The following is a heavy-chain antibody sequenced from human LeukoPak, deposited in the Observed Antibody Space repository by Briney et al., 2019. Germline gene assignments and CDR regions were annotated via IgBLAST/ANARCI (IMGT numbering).Heavy chain of an antibody. Sequence: VASVEVSCKASGYTFTSYGISWVRQAPGQGLEWMGWISAYNGNTDYAQKLQGRVTTTTDTSTSTAYMELRSLRSDDTAVYYCARTRGSYYGYWGQGTLVTVSS. CDR1: GYTFTSYG. CDR3: ARTRGSYYGY. D-gene: IGHD1-26*01. J-gene: IGHJ4*02. V-gene: IGHV1-18*01. CDR2: ISAYNGNT.